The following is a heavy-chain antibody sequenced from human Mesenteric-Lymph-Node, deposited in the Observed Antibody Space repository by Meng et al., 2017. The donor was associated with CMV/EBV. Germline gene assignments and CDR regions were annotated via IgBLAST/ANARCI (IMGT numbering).Heavy chain of an antibody. J-gene: IGHJ5*02. V-gene: IGHV6-1*01. CDR2: TYFRSKWYY. D-gene: IGHD2-15*01. Sequence: SSSAWNWIRQSPSRGLEWLGRTYFRSKWYYDYAVSVKSRITINPDTSKNQFSLQLNSVTPEDTAVYYCARVTAYCSGGSCYQNWFDPWGQGTLVTVSS. CDR3: ARVTAYCSGGSCYQNWFDP. CDR1: SSSA.